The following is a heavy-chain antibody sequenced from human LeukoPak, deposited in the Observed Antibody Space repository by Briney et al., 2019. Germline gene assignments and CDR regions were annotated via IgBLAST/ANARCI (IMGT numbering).Heavy chain of an antibody. CDR1: GFTFSSYW. CDR3: TRGGVDY. J-gene: IGHJ4*02. V-gene: IGHV3-74*01. Sequence: PGGSLRLSCAASGFTFSSYWMHWVRQAPGKGLVWASRINSDGSSTTYADSVKGRFTISRDNAQNTLYLQMNSLRVEDTAVYYCTRGGVDYWGQGTLVTVSS. CDR2: INSDGSST.